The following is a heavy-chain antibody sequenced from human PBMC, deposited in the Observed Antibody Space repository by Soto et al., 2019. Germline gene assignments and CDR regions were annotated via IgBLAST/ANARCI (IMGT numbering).Heavy chain of an antibody. CDR3: AKDPRYNWNYGPFDY. D-gene: IGHD1-7*01. CDR2: ISGSGGST. J-gene: IGHJ4*02. Sequence: EVQLLESGGGLVQPGGSLRLSCAASGFTFSSYAMSWVRQAPGKGLEWVSAISGSGGSTYYADSVKGRFTISRDNSKNTLYLQMNSLSAEDTAVYYCAKDPRYNWNYGPFDYWGQGTLVTVSS. V-gene: IGHV3-23*01. CDR1: GFTFSSYA.